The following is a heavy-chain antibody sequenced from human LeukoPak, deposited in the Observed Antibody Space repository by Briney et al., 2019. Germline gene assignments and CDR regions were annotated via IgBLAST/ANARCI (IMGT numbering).Heavy chain of an antibody. CDR3: ASLIDGAAAGMWSYFDY. V-gene: IGHV1-3*01. CDR2: INAGNGNT. CDR1: GYTFTSYA. Sequence: GASVKVSCKASGYTFTSYAMHWVRQAPGQRLEWMGWINAGNGNTKYSQKFQGRVTITRDTSASTAYMELSSLRSEDTAVYYCASLIDGAAAGMWSYFDYWGQGTLVTVSS. J-gene: IGHJ4*02. D-gene: IGHD6-13*01.